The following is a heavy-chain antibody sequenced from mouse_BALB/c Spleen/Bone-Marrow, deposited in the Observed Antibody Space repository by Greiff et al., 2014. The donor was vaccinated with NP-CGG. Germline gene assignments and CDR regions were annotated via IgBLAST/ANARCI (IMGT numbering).Heavy chain of an antibody. CDR2: ISSGGST. V-gene: IGHV5-6-5*01. Sequence: EVMLVESGGGLVKPGGSLKLSRAASGFTFSGYAMSWVRQTPEKRLEWVASISSGGSTFYPDSVKGRFTISRDNARNILYLQMSSLRSEDTAMYYCARRKTTILTTFYWYFDVWGAGTTVTVSS. CDR3: ARRKTTILTTFYWYFDV. J-gene: IGHJ1*01. D-gene: IGHD2-5*01. CDR1: GFTFSGYA.